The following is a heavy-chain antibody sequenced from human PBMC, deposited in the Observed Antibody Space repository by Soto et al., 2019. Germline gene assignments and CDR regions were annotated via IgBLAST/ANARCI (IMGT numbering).Heavy chain of an antibody. J-gene: IGHJ3*02. Sequence: GESLKISCKGSGYSFTSYWIGWVRQMPGKGLEWMGIIYPGDSDTRYSPSFQGQVTISADKSISTAYLQWSSLKASDTAMYYCARQYYGSGSLGCAFDIWGQGTMVTVSS. D-gene: IGHD3-10*01. CDR2: IYPGDSDT. CDR3: ARQYYGSGSLGCAFDI. CDR1: GYSFTSYW. V-gene: IGHV5-51*01.